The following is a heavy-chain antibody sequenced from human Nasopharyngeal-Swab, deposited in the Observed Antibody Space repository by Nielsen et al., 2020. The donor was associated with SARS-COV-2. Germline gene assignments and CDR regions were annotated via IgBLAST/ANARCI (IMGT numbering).Heavy chain of an antibody. CDR3: ARTGGVLRFLEWLPNWFDP. J-gene: IGHJ5*02. V-gene: IGHV3-53*01. D-gene: IGHD3-3*01. Sequence: GESLKISCAASGFTVSSNYMSWVRQAPGKGLEWVSVIYSGGSTYYADSVKGRFTISRDNSKNTLYLQMNSLRAEDTAVYYCARTGGVLRFLEWLPNWFDPWGQGTLVTVSS. CDR1: GFTVSSNY. CDR2: IYSGGST.